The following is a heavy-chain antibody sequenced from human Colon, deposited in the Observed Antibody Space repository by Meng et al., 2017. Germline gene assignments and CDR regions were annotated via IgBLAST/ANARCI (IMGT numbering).Heavy chain of an antibody. Sequence: GESLKISCAASGFTFNHFYMRWVRQAPGKGLEWVANIKQNGSEKFYVDSVTGRFTISRDNAENSLYLQMNDLRAEDKAVYYCARGARSDSTPYNWFDPWGQGTLVNVSS. V-gene: IGHV3-7*01. CDR3: ARGARSDSTPYNWFDP. CDR2: IKQNGSEK. D-gene: IGHD3-22*01. CDR1: GFTFNHFY. J-gene: IGHJ5*02.